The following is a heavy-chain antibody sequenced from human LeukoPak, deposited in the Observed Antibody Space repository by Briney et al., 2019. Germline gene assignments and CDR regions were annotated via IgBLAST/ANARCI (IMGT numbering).Heavy chain of an antibody. D-gene: IGHD6-13*01. CDR1: GYTFSDYY. J-gene: IGHJ6*02. CDR2: IIPIFGTA. Sequence: GASVKVSCKASGYTFSDYYMHWVRQAPGQGLEWMGGIIPIFGTANYAQKFQGRVTITADESTSTAYMELSSLRSEDTAVYYCARAAGSSWSYYYYYYGMDVWGQGTTVTVSS. CDR3: ARAAGSSWSYYYYYYGMDV. V-gene: IGHV1-69*13.